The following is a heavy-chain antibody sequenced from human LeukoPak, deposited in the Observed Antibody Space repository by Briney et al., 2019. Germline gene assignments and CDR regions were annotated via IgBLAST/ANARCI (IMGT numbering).Heavy chain of an antibody. D-gene: IGHD4-17*01. CDR1: RGTFNNSA. CDR2: IMPLFGTA. Sequence: GSSVKVSCKTSRGTFNNSAISWVRQAPGQGLEWLGGIMPLFGTADYAQKFQGRVTITKDESTRTVYLELTSLTSDDTAVYYCARDVHGDYGSGWFDPWGQGTLVSVSS. J-gene: IGHJ5*02. CDR3: ARDVHGDYGSGWFDP. V-gene: IGHV1-69*05.